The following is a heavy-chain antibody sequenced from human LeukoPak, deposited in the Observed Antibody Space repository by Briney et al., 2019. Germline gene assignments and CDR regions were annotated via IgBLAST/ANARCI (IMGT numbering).Heavy chain of an antibody. CDR3: ARVGNMYRIDY. V-gene: IGHV4-38-2*02. Sequence: PSETLSLTCTVSGYSISSGYYWGWIRQPPGKGLEWIGSIYHSGSTYYNPSLKSRVTISVDTSKNQFSLKLSSVTAADTAVYYCARVGNMYRIDYWGQGTLVTVSS. CDR2: IYHSGST. J-gene: IGHJ4*02. CDR1: GYSISSGYY. D-gene: IGHD2/OR15-2a*01.